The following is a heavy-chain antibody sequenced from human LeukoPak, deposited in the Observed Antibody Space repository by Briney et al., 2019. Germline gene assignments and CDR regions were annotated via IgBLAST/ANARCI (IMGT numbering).Heavy chain of an antibody. CDR3: ARHFPRMVQMNNREQNSVYNWFDT. CDR1: SGSISSYY. CDR2: IYYTGST. Sequence: SETLSLTCTVSSGSISSYYWSWVRQPPGKGPEWIGYIYYTGSTAYNPSLESRVTLSVDTSKNQFSLSLTSVTAADTAVYYCARHFPRMVQMNNREQNSVYNWFDTWGQGTLVTVSS. V-gene: IGHV4-59*08. J-gene: IGHJ5*02. D-gene: IGHD1/OR15-1a*01.